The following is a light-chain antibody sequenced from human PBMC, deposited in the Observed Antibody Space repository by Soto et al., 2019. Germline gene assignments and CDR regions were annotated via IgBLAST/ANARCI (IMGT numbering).Light chain of an antibody. V-gene: IGKV3-15*01. J-gene: IGKJ2*01. Sequence: EIVMTQSPVTLSASPGERVTLSCRASQSVDINLAWYQQKPGQVPRLLIYEASTRASDIPARFSGSGSGTDFTLTISSLQSEDFAIYFCQQYSKWPPRYTFGQGTKVEIK. CDR3: QQYSKWPPRYT. CDR1: QSVDIN. CDR2: EAS.